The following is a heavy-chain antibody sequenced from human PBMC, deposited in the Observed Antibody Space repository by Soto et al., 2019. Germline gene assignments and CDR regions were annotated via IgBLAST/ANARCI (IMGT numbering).Heavy chain of an antibody. CDR2: ISGIGCST. CDR1: VFTFSSYA. CDR3: AKDFLMIVATNGMDV. D-gene: IGHD5-12*01. Sequence: GGSLRLSCAASVFTFSSYAMSWVRQAPGKGLEWVSAISGIGCSTYYADSVKGRFTISRDNSKNTLYLQMNSLRAEDTAVYYCAKDFLMIVATNGMDVWGQGTTVTVSS. V-gene: IGHV3-23*01. J-gene: IGHJ6*02.